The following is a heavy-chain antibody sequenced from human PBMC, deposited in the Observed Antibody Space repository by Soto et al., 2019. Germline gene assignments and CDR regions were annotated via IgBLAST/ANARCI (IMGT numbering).Heavy chain of an antibody. D-gene: IGHD3-22*01. J-gene: IGHJ4*02. Sequence: PGGSLRLSCAAGGFTFTSYTMNQVRQAPGKGLEWVSSISSSSSYIYYADSVKGRFTISRDNAKNSLYLQMNSLRAEDTAVYYCARPVYYDSSGYYCWGQGTLVTVSS. CDR2: ISSSSSYI. CDR1: GFTFTSYT. CDR3: ARPVYYDSSGYYC. V-gene: IGHV3-21*01.